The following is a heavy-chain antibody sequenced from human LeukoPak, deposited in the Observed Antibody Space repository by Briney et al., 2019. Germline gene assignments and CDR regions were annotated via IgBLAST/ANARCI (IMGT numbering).Heavy chain of an antibody. CDR2: IIPIFGTA. CDR3: ARGGYYDRALVLRRPMDV. CDR1: GGTFSSYA. J-gene: IGHJ6*02. Sequence: ASVKVSCKASGGTFSSYAISWVRQAPGQGLEWMGGIIPIFGTANYAQKFQGRVTTTADESTSTAYMELSSLRSEDTAVYYCARGGYYDRALVLRRPMDVWGQGTTVTVSS. V-gene: IGHV1-69*13. D-gene: IGHD3-22*01.